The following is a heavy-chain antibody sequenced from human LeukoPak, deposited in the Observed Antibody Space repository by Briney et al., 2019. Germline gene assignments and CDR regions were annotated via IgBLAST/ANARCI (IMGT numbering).Heavy chain of an antibody. CDR2: INHSGST. V-gene: IGHV4-34*01. Sequence: SETLSLTCAVYGGSFSGYYWSWIRQPPGKGLEWIGEINHSGSTNYNPSLKSRVTISVDTSKNQFSLKLSSVTAADTAVYYCARGGGIVGAPNHSDYWGQGTLVTVSS. CDR3: ARGGGIVGAPNHSDY. CDR1: GGSFSGYY. J-gene: IGHJ4*02. D-gene: IGHD1-26*01.